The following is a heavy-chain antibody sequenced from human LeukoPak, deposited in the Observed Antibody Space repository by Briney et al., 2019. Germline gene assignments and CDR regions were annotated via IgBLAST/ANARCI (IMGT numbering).Heavy chain of an antibody. D-gene: IGHD3-10*01. Sequence: ASVKVSCKASGYTFTSYDINWVRQATGQGLEWMGWMNPNTGNTGYAQKFRGRVSMTRKTSISTAYMELSSLRSEDTAVYYCARKFVGSRGYYLDYWGQGTLVTVSS. CDR3: ARKFVGSRGYYLDY. CDR2: MNPNTGNT. J-gene: IGHJ4*02. CDR1: GYTFTSYD. V-gene: IGHV1-8*01.